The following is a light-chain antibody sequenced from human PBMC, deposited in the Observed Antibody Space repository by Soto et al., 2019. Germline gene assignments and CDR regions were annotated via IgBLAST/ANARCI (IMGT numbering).Light chain of an antibody. Sequence: QPVLTQSPSVSGAPGQRVTLYCTGFSSNIGAGYDVHWYHQLPGAAPKFLISDNNNRPSGVPDRFSGSKSGASASLAITGLQAEDEADYYCQSYDTRMSGYVFGTVTKVTV. J-gene: IGLJ1*01. CDR2: DNN. CDR3: QSYDTRMSGYV. CDR1: SSNIGAGYD. V-gene: IGLV1-40*01.